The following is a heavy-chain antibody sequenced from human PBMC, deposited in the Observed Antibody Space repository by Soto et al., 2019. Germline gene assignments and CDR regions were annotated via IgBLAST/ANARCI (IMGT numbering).Heavy chain of an antibody. D-gene: IGHD2-21*01. CDR1: GGSISSGGYY. Sequence: PSETLSLTCTVSGGSISSGGYYGIWIRQPPGKGLEWIGFIHYSGSTNYNPSLKSRVTMSVDTSKNQFSLKLTSVNAADTAVYYCTRGGDAYKNGHWGQGTLVTVS. CDR3: TRGGDAYKNGH. CDR2: IHYSGST. J-gene: IGHJ4*02. V-gene: IGHV4-61*08.